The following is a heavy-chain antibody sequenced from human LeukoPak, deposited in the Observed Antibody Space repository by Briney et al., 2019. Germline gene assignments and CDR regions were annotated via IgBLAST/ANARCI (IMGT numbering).Heavy chain of an antibody. CDR2: LYTSRST. Sequence: PSETLPHTCTVSGVPISSYYWSWIPQPAGKGLEWIGRLYTSRSTNYNPPLKSRVPMSVDTSKNQFSLKLSSVTAADTAVYYCARESLGATILLWGQGTLVTVSS. V-gene: IGHV4-4*07. D-gene: IGHD5-12*01. CDR1: GVPISSYY. J-gene: IGHJ4*02. CDR3: ARESLGATILL.